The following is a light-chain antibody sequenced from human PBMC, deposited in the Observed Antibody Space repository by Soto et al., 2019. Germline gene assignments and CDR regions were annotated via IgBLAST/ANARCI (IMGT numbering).Light chain of an antibody. V-gene: IGLV1-36*01. CDR1: ISNSRNNA. Sequence: QSVLTQPPSVSEAPRQRVTISCSGNISNSRNNAVNWYQQLPGKAPKLLIYYDDLLPSGVSDRFSGSKSGTSASLAISGLQSEDEADYYCAAWDDSLNGQVFGTGTKLTVL. J-gene: IGLJ1*01. CDR3: AAWDDSLNGQV. CDR2: YDD.